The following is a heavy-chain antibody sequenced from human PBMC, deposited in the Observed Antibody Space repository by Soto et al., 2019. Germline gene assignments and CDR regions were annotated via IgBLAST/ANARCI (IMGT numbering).Heavy chain of an antibody. V-gene: IGHV1-69*13. J-gene: IGHJ4*02. CDR1: GGTFSIYA. D-gene: IGHD3-10*01. CDR3: ARGKLWFGELSDFDY. Sequence: SVKVSCKASGGTFSIYAISCVLQSPLQGLDWMGGIIPIFGTANYAQKFQGRVTITADESTSTAYMELSSLRSEDTAVYYCARGKLWFGELSDFDYWGQGTLVTVSS. CDR2: IIPIFGTA.